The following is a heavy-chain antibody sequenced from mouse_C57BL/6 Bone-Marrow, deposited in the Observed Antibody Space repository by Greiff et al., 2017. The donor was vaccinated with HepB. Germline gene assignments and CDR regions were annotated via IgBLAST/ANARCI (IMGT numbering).Heavy chain of an antibody. J-gene: IGHJ2*01. V-gene: IGHV1-50*01. CDR3: ARWGYYGSSYPFDY. CDR1: GYTFTSYW. Sequence: QVQLQQSGAELVKPGASVKLSCKASGYTFTSYWMQWVKQRPGQGLEWIGEIDPSDSYTNYNQKFKGKATLTVDTSSSTAYMQLSSLTSEDSAVYYCARWGYYGSSYPFDYWGQGTTLTVSS. D-gene: IGHD1-1*01. CDR2: IDPSDSYT.